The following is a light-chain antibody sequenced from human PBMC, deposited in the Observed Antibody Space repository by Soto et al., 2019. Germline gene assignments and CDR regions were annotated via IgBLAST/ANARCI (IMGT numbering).Light chain of an antibody. Sequence: VLTQSPGTPSLSPGERATLSCRASQSVSSSYLAWYQQKPGQAPRLLIYGASSRATGIPDRFSGGWSGTDVTLTISRLEPEDFAVYYCQQFSSYPLAVGGGTKVDI. V-gene: IGKV3-20*01. J-gene: IGKJ4*01. CDR1: QSVSSSY. CDR2: GAS. CDR3: QQFSSYPLA.